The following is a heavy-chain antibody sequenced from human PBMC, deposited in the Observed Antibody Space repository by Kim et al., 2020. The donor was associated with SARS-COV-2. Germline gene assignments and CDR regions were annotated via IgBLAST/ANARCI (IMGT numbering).Heavy chain of an antibody. CDR3: AKDLAEYGSAWYRGPCFDY. Sequence: GGSLRLSCAASGLTFSTYGMSWVRQAPGKGLEWVSAITGSGDTTYYADSVRGRFTISRDNSKNMLYLQMNGLRDEDTAVYYCAKDLAEYGSAWYRGPCFDYWGQGTLVTVSS. D-gene: IGHD6-19*01. CDR2: ITGSGDTT. J-gene: IGHJ4*02. V-gene: IGHV3-23*01. CDR1: GLTFSTYG.